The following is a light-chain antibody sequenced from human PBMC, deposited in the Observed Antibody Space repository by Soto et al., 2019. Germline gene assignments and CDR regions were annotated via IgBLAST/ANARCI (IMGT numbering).Light chain of an antibody. J-gene: IGKJ3*01. CDR2: DAS. Sequence: EIVMTQSPATLSVSPGDRAPLSCKTSQSVNNHLAWYQQKPGQAPRLLIYDASTRATGVPARLSGSGSGTEFTLTISSLQSEDFAVYYCQHYNGWPLFGPGTKVDIE. V-gene: IGKV3-15*01. CDR1: QSVNNH. CDR3: QHYNGWPL.